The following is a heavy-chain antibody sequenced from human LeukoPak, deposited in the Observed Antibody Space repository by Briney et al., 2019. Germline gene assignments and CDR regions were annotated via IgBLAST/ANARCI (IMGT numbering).Heavy chain of an antibody. CDR2: IYYGGST. J-gene: IGHJ4*02. V-gene: IGHV4-39*01. CDR3: ARHDIPYSGWYPGPLDY. Sequence: SETLSLTCTVSGGSISSGTYYWGWIRQPPGKGLEWIGSIYYGGSTYYSPSLKSRVTISVDTPKNQISLKLSSVTAADTAVYHCARHDIPYSGWYPGPLDYWGQGTLVTVSS. CDR1: GGSISSGTYY. D-gene: IGHD6-19*01.